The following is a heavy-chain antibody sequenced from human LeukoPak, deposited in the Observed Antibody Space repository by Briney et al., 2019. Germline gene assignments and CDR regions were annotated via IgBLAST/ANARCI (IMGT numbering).Heavy chain of an antibody. V-gene: IGHV3-48*04. D-gene: IGHD2-2*01. CDR3: AKGYCSSTSCYPGGY. CDR2: ISSSSSTI. Sequence: GGSLRLSCAASGFTFSSYSMNWVRQAPGKGLEWVSYISSSSSTIYYADSVKGRFTISRDNAKNSLYLQMNSLRAEDKALYYCAKGYCSSTSCYPGGYWGQGTLVTVSS. CDR1: GFTFSSYS. J-gene: IGHJ4*02.